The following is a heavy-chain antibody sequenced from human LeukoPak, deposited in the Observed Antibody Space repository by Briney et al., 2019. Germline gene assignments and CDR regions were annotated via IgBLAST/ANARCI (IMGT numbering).Heavy chain of an antibody. Sequence: GGSLRLSCAASGFAFTSYAMNWVRQAPGKGLEWVSVISGSGGSIYYTESVKGRFTISKDKAKNTMDLQMNNLRAEDTAVYYCAKSYGLDYWGQGTLVTVSS. CDR2: ISGSGGSI. D-gene: IGHD3-16*01. V-gene: IGHV3-23*01. J-gene: IGHJ4*02. CDR3: AKSYGLDY. CDR1: GFAFTSYA.